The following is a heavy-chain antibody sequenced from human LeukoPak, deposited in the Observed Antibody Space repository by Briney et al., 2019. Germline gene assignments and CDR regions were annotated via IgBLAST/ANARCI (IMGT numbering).Heavy chain of an antibody. Sequence: PGGSLRLSCAASGFTFSSYSMNWVRQAPGKGLEWVSSISSSSSTIYYADSVKGRFTISRDNAKNSLYLQMNSLRAEDTAVYYCARAHIVVVTAIPDAFDIWGQGTMVTVSS. J-gene: IGHJ3*02. CDR2: ISSSSSTI. V-gene: IGHV3-48*01. CDR3: ARAHIVVVTAIPDAFDI. CDR1: GFTFSSYS. D-gene: IGHD2-21*02.